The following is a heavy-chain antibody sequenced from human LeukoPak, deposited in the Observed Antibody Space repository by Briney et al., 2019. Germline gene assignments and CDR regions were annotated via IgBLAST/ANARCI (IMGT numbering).Heavy chain of an antibody. CDR2: IYPGDSDT. J-gene: IGHJ4*02. V-gene: IGHV5-51*01. Sequence: GESLKISCKGSGYSFPSYWIGWVRQMPGNGLEWMGIIYPGDSDTRYSPSFQGQVTISADKSISTAYLQWSSLKASDTAMYYCARPVAMVRGVPYYFDYWGQGTLVTVSS. CDR3: ARPVAMVRGVPYYFDY. CDR1: GYSFPSYW. D-gene: IGHD3-10*01.